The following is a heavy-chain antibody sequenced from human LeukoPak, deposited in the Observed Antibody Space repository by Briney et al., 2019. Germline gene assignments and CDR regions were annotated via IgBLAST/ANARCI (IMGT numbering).Heavy chain of an antibody. Sequence: SETLSLTCTVSGGSMSSYYWSWIRQPPGKGLEWIAYIYYSGSTKYNPSLKSRVTISVDTSQSQFSLKLSSVTAADTAVYYCARDHSGYYVFDYWGPGTLVTVSS. CDR2: IYYSGST. D-gene: IGHD3-22*01. CDR3: ARDHSGYYVFDY. V-gene: IGHV4-59*12. J-gene: IGHJ4*02. CDR1: GGSMSSYY.